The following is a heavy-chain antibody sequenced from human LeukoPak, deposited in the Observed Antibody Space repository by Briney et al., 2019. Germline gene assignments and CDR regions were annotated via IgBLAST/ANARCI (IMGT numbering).Heavy chain of an antibody. J-gene: IGHJ4*02. V-gene: IGHV3-23*01. D-gene: IGHD3-22*01. CDR1: GFTFSNNG. CDR2: ISGGGDTT. CDR3: AKTNGYYDY. Sequence: GGSLRLSCAASGFTFSNNGMSWVRQSPGRGLEWVSGISGGGDTTYYAESVKGRFTISRDNSKNTLSLQMNSLTAEDTAVYYCAKTNGYYDYWGQGARVAVSS.